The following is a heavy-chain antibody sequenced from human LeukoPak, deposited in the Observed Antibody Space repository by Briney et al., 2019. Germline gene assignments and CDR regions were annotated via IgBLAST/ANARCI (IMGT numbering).Heavy chain of an antibody. CDR2: INPSGGST. Sequence: ASVKVSCKASGYTFTSYYMHWVRQAPGQGLEWMGIINPSGGSTSYAQKFQGRVTMTRDMSTSTDYMELSSLRSEDTALYYCARDPRGIPAAGRDYWGQGTLVTVSS. J-gene: IGHJ4*02. D-gene: IGHD6-13*01. CDR3: ARDPRGIPAAGRDY. V-gene: IGHV1-46*01. CDR1: GYTFTSYY.